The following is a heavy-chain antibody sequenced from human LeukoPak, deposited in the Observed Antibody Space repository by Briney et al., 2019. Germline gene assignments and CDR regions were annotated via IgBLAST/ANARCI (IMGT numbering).Heavy chain of an antibody. CDR2: TYYSGST. D-gene: IGHD3-22*01. Sequence: SETLSLTCTVSGGSISSYYWSWIRQPPGKGLEWIGYTYYSGSTNYNPSLKSRVTISLDTSKNQFSLKLSSVTAADTAVYYCARENYFDTSGYYWGFDYWGQGTLVTVSS. V-gene: IGHV4-59*01. CDR1: GGSISSYY. J-gene: IGHJ4*02. CDR3: ARENYFDTSGYYWGFDY.